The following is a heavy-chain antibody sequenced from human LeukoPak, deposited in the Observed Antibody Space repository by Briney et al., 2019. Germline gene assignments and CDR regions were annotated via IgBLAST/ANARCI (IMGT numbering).Heavy chain of an antibody. V-gene: IGHV1-24*01. CDR3: AKATGSGWYWLDP. D-gene: IGHD6-19*01. CDR2: FHPEDEET. J-gene: IGHJ5*02. Sequence: GSVKASYTVSGYTLTPLSMHWVRQAPGRGLEWRGGFHPEDEETIYAQKFQGRVTMTADPSTDTASMDLSNLRSEEPAAHYCAKATGSGWYWLDPWGQGTLVTVSS. CDR1: GYTLTPLS.